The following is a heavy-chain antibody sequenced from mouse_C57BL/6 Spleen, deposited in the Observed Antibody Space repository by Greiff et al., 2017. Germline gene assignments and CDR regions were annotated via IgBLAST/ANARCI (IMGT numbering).Heavy chain of an antibody. V-gene: IGHV1-53*01. CDR2: INPSNGGT. CDR1: GYTFTSYW. J-gene: IGHJ3*01. D-gene: IGHD3-2*02. CDR3: ASEGSSGPIAY. Sequence: QVQLQQPGTELVKPGASVKLSCKASGYTFTSYWMHWVKQRPGQGLEWIGNINPSNGGTNYNEKFKSKATLTVDKSSRTAYMQLSSLTSEDYTVCYCASEGSSGPIAYWGQGTLVTVSA.